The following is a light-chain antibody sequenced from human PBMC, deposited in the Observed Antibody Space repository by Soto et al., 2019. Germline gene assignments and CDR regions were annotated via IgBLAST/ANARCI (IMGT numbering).Light chain of an antibody. V-gene: IGKV3-20*01. J-gene: IGKJ3*01. CDR2: GAS. Sequence: EIVLTQSPGTLSLSPGERATLSCRASQSVSSSYLAWYQQKPGQTPRLLIYGASNRATGIPDRFSGSGSGTDFTLTISRLEPEDFAVYYCLQYDHSPFTFGPGTKVDSK. CDR1: QSVSSSY. CDR3: LQYDHSPFT.